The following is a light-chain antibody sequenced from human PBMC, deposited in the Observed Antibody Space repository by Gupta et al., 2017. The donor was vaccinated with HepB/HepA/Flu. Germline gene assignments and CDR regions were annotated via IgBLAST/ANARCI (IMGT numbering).Light chain of an antibody. CDR2: AAS. CDR3: QQRYSTPRT. CDR1: QSISSY. V-gene: IGKV1-39*01. Sequence: DIQMSQSPSSLSASVGDRVTITCRASQSISSYLNWYQQKPGNAPKLLIYAASSLQSGVPSRFSGSGSGTDFTLPISSLQPDDFAAYYCQQRYSTPRTFGQGTKVEIK. J-gene: IGKJ1*01.